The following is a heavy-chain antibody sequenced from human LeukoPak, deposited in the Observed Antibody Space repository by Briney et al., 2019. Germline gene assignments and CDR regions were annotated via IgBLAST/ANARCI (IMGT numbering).Heavy chain of an antibody. J-gene: IGHJ6*03. Sequence: SETLSLTCTVSGGSISSYYWSWIRQPPGKGLEWIGYIYYSGSTNYNPSLKSRVTISVDTSKNQFSLKLSSVTAADTAVYYCARGDIIVVPAAGSGYYYMDVWGKGTTVTVSS. V-gene: IGHV4-59*12. D-gene: IGHD2-2*01. CDR3: ARGDIIVVPAAGSGYYYMDV. CDR1: GGSISSYY. CDR2: IYYSGST.